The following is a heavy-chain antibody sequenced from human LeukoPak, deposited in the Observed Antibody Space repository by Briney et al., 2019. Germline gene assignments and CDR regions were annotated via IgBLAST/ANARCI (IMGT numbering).Heavy chain of an antibody. CDR2: ISGSGDST. CDR3: VKAGPAYLDS. CDR1: GFTFSIYA. J-gene: IGHJ4*02. Sequence: PGGSLRLSCAASGFTFSIYAMSWVRQAPGKGLEWVSAISGSGDSTYYADSVKGRFTISRDNSKNTLYLQMDSLRAEDTAVYYCVKAGPAYLDSWGQGTLLIVSS. D-gene: IGHD6-25*01. V-gene: IGHV3-23*01.